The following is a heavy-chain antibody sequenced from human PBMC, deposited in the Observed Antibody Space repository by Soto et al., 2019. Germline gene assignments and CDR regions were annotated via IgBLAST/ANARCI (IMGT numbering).Heavy chain of an antibody. Sequence: EVQLVQSGGGLVKPGGSLRVSCVASGFTFRDYNMNWVRQAPGKGLEWVSSISSPSSYIYYADSVEGRFTISRDNAKNSRFLEKNSRRAEDTAVYYCAIGLGGSSDCFDYWGQGTLVTVSS. CDR3: AIGLGGSSDCFDY. D-gene: IGHD2-15*01. J-gene: IGHJ4*02. CDR1: GFTFRDYN. V-gene: IGHV3-21*01. CDR2: ISSPSSYI.